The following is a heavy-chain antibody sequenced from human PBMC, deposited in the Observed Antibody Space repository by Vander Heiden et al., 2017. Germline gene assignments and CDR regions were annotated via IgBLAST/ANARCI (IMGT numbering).Heavy chain of an antibody. Sequence: EVQLVESGGGLVQPGCSLRLSCAVSGFTFSNSWMHWGSQAPGKGLVWVSRINRDGSSTSYADSVKGRFTISRDNAKNTLYLQMNSLRAEDTAVYYCAAFEFDYWGQGTLVTVSS. CDR1: GFTFSNSW. CDR2: INRDGSST. CDR3: AAFEFDY. V-gene: IGHV3-74*01. J-gene: IGHJ4*02.